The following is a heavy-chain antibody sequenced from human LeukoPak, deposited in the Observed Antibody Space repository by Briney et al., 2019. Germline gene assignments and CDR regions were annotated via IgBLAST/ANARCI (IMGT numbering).Heavy chain of an antibody. CDR1: GFTFSNFA. CDR2: ISGSGGST. V-gene: IGHV3-23*01. CDR3: AKGEGYSGYEYPFRR. Sequence: PGGSLRLSCAASGFTFSNFAMNWVRQAPGKGLEWVSAISGSGGSTYYADSVKGRFTISRDNSKNTLYLQMNSLRAEDTAVYYCAKGEGYSGYEYPFRRWGQGTLVTVSS. J-gene: IGHJ4*02. D-gene: IGHD5-12*01.